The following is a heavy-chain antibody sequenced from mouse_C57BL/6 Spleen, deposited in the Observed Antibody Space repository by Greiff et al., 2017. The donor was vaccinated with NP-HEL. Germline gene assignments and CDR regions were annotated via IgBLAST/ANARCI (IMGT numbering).Heavy chain of an antibody. J-gene: IGHJ3*01. CDR2: ISYDGSN. D-gene: IGHD1-1*01. V-gene: IGHV3-6*01. CDR1: GYSITSGYY. Sequence: EVELQESGPGLVKPSQSLSLTCSVTGYSITSGYYWNWIRQFPGNKLEWMGYISYDGSNNYNPSLKNRISITRDTSTNQFFLKLNSVTTEDTATYYCARSCYGSSCGFAYWGQGTLVTVSA. CDR3: ARSCYGSSCGFAY.